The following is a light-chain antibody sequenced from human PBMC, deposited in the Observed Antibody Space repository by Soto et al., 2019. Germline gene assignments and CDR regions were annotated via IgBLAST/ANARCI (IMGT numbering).Light chain of an antibody. CDR3: CPYAGSSVI. J-gene: IGLJ2*01. CDR1: STDVGGYNF. Sequence: QSALTQPRSVSGSPGQSATISCTGTSTDVGGYNFVSWYQHHPGKAPKIMIYDVTKRPSGVPDRFSGSKSGNSASLTISGLQAEDEADYYCCPYAGSSVIFGGGTKVTVL. CDR2: DVT. V-gene: IGLV2-11*01.